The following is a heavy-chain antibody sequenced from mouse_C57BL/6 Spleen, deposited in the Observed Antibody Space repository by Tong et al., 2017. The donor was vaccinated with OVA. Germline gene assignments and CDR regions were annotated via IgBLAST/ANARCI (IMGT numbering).Heavy chain of an antibody. CDR2: IYPGDGDT. Sequence: VQLQESGAELVKPGASVKISCKASGYAFSSYWMNWVKQRPGKGLEWIGQIYPGDGDTNYNGKFKGKAKLTADKSASTAYMHLSSLTSEDSAVYYCARKVYGSSYDWGQGTTLTVSS. J-gene: IGHJ2*01. V-gene: IGHV1-80*01. D-gene: IGHD1-1*01. CDR1: GYAFSSYW. CDR3: ARKVYGSSYD.